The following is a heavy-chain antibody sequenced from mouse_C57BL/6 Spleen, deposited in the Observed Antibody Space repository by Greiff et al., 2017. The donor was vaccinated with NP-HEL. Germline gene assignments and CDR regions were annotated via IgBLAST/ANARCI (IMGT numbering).Heavy chain of an antibody. D-gene: IGHD2-1*01. CDR3: ARLDYGNPYFDY. Sequence: EVQLVESGGGLVKPGGSLKLSCAASGFTFSSYTMSWVRQTPEKRLEWVATISGGGGNTYYPDSVKGRFTISRDNAKNTLYLQMSSLRSEDTALYYCARLDYGNPYFDYWGQGTTLTVSS. V-gene: IGHV5-9*01. J-gene: IGHJ2*01. CDR2: ISGGGGNT. CDR1: GFTFSSYT.